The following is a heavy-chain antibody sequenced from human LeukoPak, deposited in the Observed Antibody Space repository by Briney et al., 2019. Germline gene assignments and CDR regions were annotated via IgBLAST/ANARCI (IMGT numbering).Heavy chain of an antibody. V-gene: IGHV1-2*02. CDR1: GYTFTAYD. CDR3: AKDRGEPYYFDS. CDR2: INPNSGGT. J-gene: IGHJ4*02. Sequence: ASVKVCCTASGYTFTAYDIHWMRRAPGQGLEWMGWINPNSGGTDFAQKFPGRVTMTRDTSISTVYMELSRLRSDDTAVYICAKDRGEPYYFDSWGQGTQVTVSP. D-gene: IGHD3-16*01.